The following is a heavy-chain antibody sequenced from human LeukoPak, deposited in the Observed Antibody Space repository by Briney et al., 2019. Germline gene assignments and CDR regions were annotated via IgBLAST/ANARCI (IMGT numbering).Heavy chain of an antibody. Sequence: VASVKVSCKASGGTFSSYAITWVRQAPGQGLEWMGWISTYNGHTNYAQKFQGRVTMTTDTSTSTSYMELRSLTSNDTAVYFCARGSADGFDIWGQGTMVIVSS. CDR3: ARGSADGFDI. V-gene: IGHV1-18*01. J-gene: IGHJ3*02. D-gene: IGHD3-10*01. CDR2: ISTYNGHT. CDR1: GGTFSSYA.